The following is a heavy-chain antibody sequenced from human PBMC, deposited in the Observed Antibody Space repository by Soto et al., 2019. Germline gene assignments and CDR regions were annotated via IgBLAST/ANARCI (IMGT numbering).Heavy chain of an antibody. CDR2: IGAAGDT. CDR3: AAGGVTSVAQFDY. J-gene: IGHJ4*02. D-gene: IGHD3-16*01. Sequence: EVQLVESGGGLVQPGGSLRLSCAASGFTFSNYAMHWFRQPTGKGLEWVSGIGAAGDTYYPGSVKGRFTISRENAKNSLYLQMNSLRAGDTAVYYCAAGGVTSVAQFDYWGQGTLVTVSS. V-gene: IGHV3-13*01. CDR1: GFTFSNYA.